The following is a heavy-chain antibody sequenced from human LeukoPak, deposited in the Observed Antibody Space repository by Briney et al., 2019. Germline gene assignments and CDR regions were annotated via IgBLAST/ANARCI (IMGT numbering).Heavy chain of an antibody. CDR1: GYTFTGYY. J-gene: IGHJ4*02. Sequence: ASVKVSCKASGYTFTGYYMYWVRQAPGQGPEWMGWINPNSGGTSYAQKFQGRVTMTRDTSISTAYMELSRLRSDDTAVYYCARAKVIVPDYWGQGTLVTVSS. CDR3: ARAKVIVPDY. CDR2: INPNSGGT. D-gene: IGHD5-18*01. V-gene: IGHV1-2*02.